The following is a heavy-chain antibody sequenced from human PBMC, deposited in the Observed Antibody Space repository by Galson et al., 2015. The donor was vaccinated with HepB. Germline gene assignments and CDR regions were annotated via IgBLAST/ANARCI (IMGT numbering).Heavy chain of an antibody. V-gene: IGHV3-30*18. CDR3: AKDLRYSSSSVFYYYYGMDV. Sequence: SLRLSCAASGFTFSSYGMHWVRQAPGKGLEWVAVISYDGSNKYYADSVKGRFTISRDNSKNTLYLQMNSLRAEDTAVYYCAKDLRYSSSSVFYYYYGMDVWGQGTTVTVSS. CDR2: ISYDGSNK. D-gene: IGHD6-6*01. J-gene: IGHJ6*02. CDR1: GFTFSSYG.